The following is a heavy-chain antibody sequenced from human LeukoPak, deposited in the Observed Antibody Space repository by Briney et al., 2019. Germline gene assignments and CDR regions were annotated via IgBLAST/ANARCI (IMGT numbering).Heavy chain of an antibody. D-gene: IGHD6-19*01. CDR1: GGSISSSSYY. CDR2: VYYSGST. V-gene: IGHV4-39*01. J-gene: IGHJ6*03. CDR3: ARLRSGHYYYYMDV. Sequence: SETLSLTCTVSGGSISSSSYYWGWIRQPPGKGLVWIGSVYYSGSTYYNPSLKSRVTISVDTSKNQFSLKLSSVTAADTAVYYCARLRSGHYYYYMDVWGKGTTVTISS.